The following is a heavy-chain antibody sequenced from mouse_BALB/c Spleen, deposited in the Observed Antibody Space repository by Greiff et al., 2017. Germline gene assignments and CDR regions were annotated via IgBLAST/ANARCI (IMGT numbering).Heavy chain of an antibody. CDR2: IDPYNGGT. D-gene: IGHD2-4*01. CDR1: GYSFTGYN. Sequence: EVQLVESGPELGKPGASVKISCKASGYSFTGYNMYWVKQSHRKSLEWIGYIDPYNGGTSYNQKSKGKATLTVDKSSSTAYMHLNSLTSEDSAIYYCARGIKDRGGFAYWGQGTLVTVSA. J-gene: IGHJ3*01. CDR3: ARGIKDRGGFAY. V-gene: IGHV1S135*01.